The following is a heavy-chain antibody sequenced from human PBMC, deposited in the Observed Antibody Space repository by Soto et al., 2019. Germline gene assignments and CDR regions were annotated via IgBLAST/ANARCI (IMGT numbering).Heavy chain of an antibody. D-gene: IGHD1-7*01. V-gene: IGHV1-18*01. CDR1: GYTFTSYG. Sequence: ASVKVSCKASGYTFTSYGISWVRQAPGQGLEWMGWISAYNGNTNYAQKLQGRVTMTTDTSTSTAYMELRSLRSDDTAVYYCAREVSWNYDPYYYYGMDVWGQGTTVTVSS. J-gene: IGHJ6*02. CDR2: ISAYNGNT. CDR3: AREVSWNYDPYYYYGMDV.